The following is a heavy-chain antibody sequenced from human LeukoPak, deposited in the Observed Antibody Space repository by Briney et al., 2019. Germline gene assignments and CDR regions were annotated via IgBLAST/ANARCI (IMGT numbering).Heavy chain of an antibody. D-gene: IGHD3-3*02. J-gene: IGHJ4*02. CDR1: GGTFSSYA. CDR2: IIPIFGTA. CDR3: AKVPRRGLLAWQRQGGFDY. Sequence: SVTVSCTASGGTFSSYAISWVRQAPGQGLEWMGGIIPIFGTANYAQKFQGRVTITADKSTSTAYMELSSLRSEDTAVYYCAKVPRRGLLAWQRQGGFDYWGQGTLVTVSS. V-gene: IGHV1-69*06.